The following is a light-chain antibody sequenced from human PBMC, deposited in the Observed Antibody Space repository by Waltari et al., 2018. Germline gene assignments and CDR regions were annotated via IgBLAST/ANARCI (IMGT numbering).Light chain of an antibody. CDR3: QLWDGTSDHWV. CDR2: YDR. CDR1: DIGRKS. Sequence: SYVLTQPPSLSVAPGETATIPCGGHDIGRKSVHWYQQMPGLAPVLVIYYDRDRPSGIPERFSGSKSETTATLTISRVEAADEADYYCQLWDGTSDHWVFGGGTKLTVL. V-gene: IGLV3-21*04. J-gene: IGLJ3*02.